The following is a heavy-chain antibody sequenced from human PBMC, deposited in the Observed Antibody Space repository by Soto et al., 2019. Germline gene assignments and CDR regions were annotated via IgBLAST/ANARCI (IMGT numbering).Heavy chain of an antibody. J-gene: IGHJ5*02. CDR1: GGTFSSYT. V-gene: IGHV1-69*02. CDR2: IIPSLGIA. D-gene: IGHD1-20*01. CDR3: ARGGISWFDP. Sequence: QVQLVQSGAEAKKPGSSVKVSCKASGGTFSSYTISWVRQAPGQGLEWMGRIIPSLGIANYAQKFQGRVTITADKSTSTAYMELSSLRSEDTAVYYCARGGISWFDPWGQGTLVTVSS.